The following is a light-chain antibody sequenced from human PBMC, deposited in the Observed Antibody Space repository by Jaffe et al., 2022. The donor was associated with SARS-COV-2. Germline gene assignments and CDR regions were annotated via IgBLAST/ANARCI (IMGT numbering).Light chain of an antibody. V-gene: IGLV2-8*01. CDR1: SSDVGRYNY. Sequence: QSALTQPPSASGSPGQSVTISCTGTSSDVGRYNYVSWYQQHPGKAPKLMIYDVTKRPSGVPDRFSGSKSGNTASLTVSGLQVEDEADYYCSSYAGNNNMVFGGGTKLTVL. J-gene: IGLJ2*01. CDR3: SSYAGNNNMV. CDR2: DVT.